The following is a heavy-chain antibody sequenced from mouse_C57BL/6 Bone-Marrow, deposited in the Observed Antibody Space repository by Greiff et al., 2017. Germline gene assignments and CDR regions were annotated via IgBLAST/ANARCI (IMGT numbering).Heavy chain of an antibody. J-gene: IGHJ1*03. V-gene: IGHV1-15*01. CDR1: GYTFTDYE. D-gene: IGHD1-1*01. Sequence: VQLQQSGAELVRPGASVTLSCKASGYTFTDYEMHWVKQTPVHGLEWIGAIDPETGGTAYNQKFKGKAILTADTSSSTAYMELRRLTPEDAAVYYCTRTDYYGSSYYFDVWGTGTAVTVSA. CDR2: IDPETGGT. CDR3: TRTDYYGSSYYFDV.